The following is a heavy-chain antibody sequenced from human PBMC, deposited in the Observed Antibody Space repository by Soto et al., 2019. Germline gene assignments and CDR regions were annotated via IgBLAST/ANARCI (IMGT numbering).Heavy chain of an antibody. J-gene: IGHJ4*02. V-gene: IGHV3-23*01. Sequence: GGSLRLSCAASGFTFSSYAMSWVRQAPGKGLEWVSAISGSGGSTYYADSVKGRFTISRDNSKNTLYLQMNSLRAEDTAVYYCAKDPWTLYGSGSYYQTYYWGQGTLVTVSS. CDR3: AKDPWTLYGSGSYYQTYY. D-gene: IGHD3-10*01. CDR2: ISGSGGST. CDR1: GFTFSSYA.